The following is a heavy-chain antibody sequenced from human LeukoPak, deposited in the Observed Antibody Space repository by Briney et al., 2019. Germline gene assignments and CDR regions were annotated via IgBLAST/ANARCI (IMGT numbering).Heavy chain of an antibody. CDR2: ISTSRSTT. CDR3: ARVYCSSTSCLPRIDY. J-gene: IGHJ4*02. V-gene: IGHV3-48*04. Sequence: PGGSLRLSCAASGFTVSSNYMSWVRQAPGKGLEWVSYISTSRSTTYYADSVKGRFTISRDNAKNSLYLQMNSLRAEDTAVYYCARVYCSSTSCLPRIDYWGQGTLVTVSS. D-gene: IGHD2-2*01. CDR1: GFTVSSNY.